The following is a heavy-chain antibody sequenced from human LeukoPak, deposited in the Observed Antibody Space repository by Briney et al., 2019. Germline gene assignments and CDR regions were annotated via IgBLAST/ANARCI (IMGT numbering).Heavy chain of an antibody. CDR2: ISGSGGST. CDR1: GFTSSSYA. J-gene: IGHJ4*02. D-gene: IGHD4-17*01. Sequence: GGSLRLSCAASGFTSSSYAMSWVRQAPGKGLEWVSAISGSGGSTYYADSVKGRFTISRDNSKNTLYLQMNSLRAEDTAVYYCAKDSSRDDYGDYGTFDYWGQGTLVTVSS. CDR3: AKDSSRDDYGDYGTFDY. V-gene: IGHV3-23*01.